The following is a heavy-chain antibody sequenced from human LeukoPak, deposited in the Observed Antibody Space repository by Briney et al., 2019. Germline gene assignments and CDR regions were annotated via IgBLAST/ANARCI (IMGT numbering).Heavy chain of an antibody. CDR1: GFTFGDYA. CDR3: TRSRSKDTPDIVVVPAAISGYFDY. CDR2: IRSKAYGGTT. J-gene: IGHJ4*02. V-gene: IGHV3-49*04. Sequence: PGGSLRLSCTASGFTFGDYAMSWVRQAPGKGLEWVGFIRSKAYGGTTEYAASVKGRFTISRDDSKSIAYLQMNSLKTEDTAVYYCTRSRSKDTPDIVVVPAAISGYFDYWGQGTLVTVSS. D-gene: IGHD2-2*01.